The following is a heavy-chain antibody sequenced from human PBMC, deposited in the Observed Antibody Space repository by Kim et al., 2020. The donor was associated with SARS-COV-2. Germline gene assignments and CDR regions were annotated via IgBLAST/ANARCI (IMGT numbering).Heavy chain of an antibody. V-gene: IGHV4-38-2*02. CDR3: ARVLFRRYFDY. CDR1: GYSISSGYY. D-gene: IGHD3-10*01. CDR2: IYHSGIT. Sequence: SETLSLTCTVSGYSISSGYYWGWIRQPPGNVLDFIGSIYHSGITYYNPSLKSRVTISVDTSKNQFSLKLSSVTAADTAVYYCARVLFRRYFDYWGQGTLV. J-gene: IGHJ4*02.